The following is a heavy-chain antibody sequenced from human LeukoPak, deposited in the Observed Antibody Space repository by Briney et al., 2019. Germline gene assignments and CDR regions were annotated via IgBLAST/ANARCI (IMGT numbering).Heavy chain of an antibody. CDR3: ARRGGGGSWPNYYYYGMDV. D-gene: IGHD6-13*01. CDR1: GYSFTSYW. J-gene: IGHJ6*02. Sequence: GESLKISCKGSGYSFTSYWIGWVRQMPGKGLEWMGIIYPGDSDTRYSPSFQGQVTISADKSISTAYLQWSSLKASDTAMYYCARRGGGGSWPNYYYYGMDVWGQGTLVTVSS. CDR2: IYPGDSDT. V-gene: IGHV5-51*01.